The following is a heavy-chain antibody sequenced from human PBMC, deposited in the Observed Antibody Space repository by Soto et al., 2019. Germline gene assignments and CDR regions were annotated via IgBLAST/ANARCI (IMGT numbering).Heavy chain of an antibody. J-gene: IGHJ4*02. D-gene: IGHD2-15*01. Sequence: SETLSLTCTVSGGSISSSSYYWGWIRQPPGKGLEWIGSIYYSGSTYYNPSLKSRVTISVDTSKNQFSLKLSSVTAADTAVYYCARQARGGGSCYDYWGQGTLVTVSS. CDR2: IYYSGST. CDR1: GGSISSSSYY. CDR3: ARQARGGGSCYDY. V-gene: IGHV4-39*01.